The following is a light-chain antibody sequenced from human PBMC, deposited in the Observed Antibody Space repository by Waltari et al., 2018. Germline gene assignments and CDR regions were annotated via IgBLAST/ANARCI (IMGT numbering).Light chain of an antibody. V-gene: IGLV2-23*01. CDR3: CSYAGGTAYV. Sequence: SALTQPASVSGSPGQSITISCTGTSSDIGTYNFLSWYQEYPGKAPKLIIYEATKRPSGVSDRFSASKSGNTASLTISGLQADDEADYSCCSYAGGTAYVFGTGTRVTVL. CDR1: SSDIGTYNF. J-gene: IGLJ1*01. CDR2: EAT.